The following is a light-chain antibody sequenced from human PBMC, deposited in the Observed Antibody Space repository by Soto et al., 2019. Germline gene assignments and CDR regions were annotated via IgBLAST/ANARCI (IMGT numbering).Light chain of an antibody. CDR3: QQSFSTPRT. CDR2: GAS. Sequence: DIQITPSPTPLSSCLGDRVTITCRASQTIRTYLNWYQQKPGKAPKLLIYGASSLQSGVPSRFSGSGSGTDFTLTISSLQPEDFGTYYCQQSFSTPRTFGQGTDVDI. V-gene: IGKV1-39*01. J-gene: IGKJ1*01. CDR1: QTIRTY.